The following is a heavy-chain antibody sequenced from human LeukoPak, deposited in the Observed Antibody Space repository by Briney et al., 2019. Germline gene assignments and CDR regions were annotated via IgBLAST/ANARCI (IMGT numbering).Heavy chain of an antibody. D-gene: IGHD3-22*01. V-gene: IGHV1-2*02. Sequence: GASVKVSCKASGYTFTGYYMHWVRQAPGQGLEWMGWINPNSGGTNYAQKFQGRVTMTRDTSISTAYMELSRLRSDDTAVYYCARDQDYYDSSGYYQGSAFDIWGQGTMVTVSS. CDR2: INPNSGGT. CDR1: GYTFTGYY. J-gene: IGHJ3*02. CDR3: ARDQDYYDSSGYYQGSAFDI.